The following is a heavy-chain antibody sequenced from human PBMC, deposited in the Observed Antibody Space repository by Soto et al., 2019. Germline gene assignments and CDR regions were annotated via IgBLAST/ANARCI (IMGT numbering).Heavy chain of an antibody. J-gene: IGHJ4*02. V-gene: IGHV1-18*04. CDR3: ARDRVPARRAPYSSGSDY. CDR2: ISAYNGNT. CDR1: GYTFTSYG. D-gene: IGHD6-19*01. Sequence: QVQLVQSGAEVKKPGASVKVSCKASGYTFTSYGISWVRQAPGQGLEWMGWISAYNGNTNYAQKLQGRVTMTTDTSTSKAYMELRSLRSDDTAVYYCARDRVPARRAPYSSGSDYWGQGTLVTVSS.